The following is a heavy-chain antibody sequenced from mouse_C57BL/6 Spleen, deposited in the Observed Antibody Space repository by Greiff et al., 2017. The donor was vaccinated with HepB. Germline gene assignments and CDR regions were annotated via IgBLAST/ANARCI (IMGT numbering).Heavy chain of an antibody. V-gene: IGHV1-59*01. CDR3: ARGYYGKNAMDY. CDR2: IDPSDFYT. J-gene: IGHJ4*01. D-gene: IGHD1-1*01. Sequence: QVQLPQSGAELVPPVSSLTFSFTASVFTFPRYCLHFVKQRPVQCLGCIGVIDPSDFYTNYNQKFKGKATLTVDTSSSTAYMQLSSLTSEDSAVYYCARGYYGKNAMDYWGQGTSVTVSS. CDR1: VFTFPRYC.